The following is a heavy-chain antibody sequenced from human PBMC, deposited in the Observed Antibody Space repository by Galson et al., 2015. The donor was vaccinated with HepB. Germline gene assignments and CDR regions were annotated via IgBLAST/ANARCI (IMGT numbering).Heavy chain of an antibody. D-gene: IGHD4-17*01. V-gene: IGHV3-33*01. CDR1: GFTFSSYG. Sequence: SLRLSCAASGFTFSSYGMHWVRQAPGKGLEWVALIWHDGSIEYYEDSVKGRFTISRDNSKNTLYLQVNCLGAEDTAVYYCARGGDGDLHYFDYWGQGTLVIVSS. CDR2: IWHDGSIE. CDR3: ARGGDGDLHYFDY. J-gene: IGHJ4*02.